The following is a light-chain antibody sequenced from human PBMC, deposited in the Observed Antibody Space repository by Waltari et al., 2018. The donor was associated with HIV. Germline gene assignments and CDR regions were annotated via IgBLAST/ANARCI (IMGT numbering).Light chain of an antibody. V-gene: IGLV1-44*01. J-gene: IGLJ3*02. CDR3: ATWDDSLNGPV. CDR1: ISHIGSTT. Sequence: QSVLTQPPSASGTPGQRVTISCSGSISHIGSTTVNWYQQLPGTAPKLLIYTTNQRPSWVPDRFSGSKSGASASLAISGLQSDDEADYYCATWDDSLNGPVFGGGTKLTVL. CDR2: TTN.